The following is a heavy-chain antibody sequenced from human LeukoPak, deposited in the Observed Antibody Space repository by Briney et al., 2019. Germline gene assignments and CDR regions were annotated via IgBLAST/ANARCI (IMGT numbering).Heavy chain of an antibody. CDR1: GYTFTGYY. V-gene: IGHV1-2*06. Sequence: ASVKVSCKASGYTFTGYYMHWVRQAPRQGLEWMGRINPNSGGTNYAQKFQGRVTMTRDTSISTAYMELSRLRSDDTAVYYCARGELVGVGVISVGWFDPWGQGTLVTVSS. CDR2: INPNSGGT. J-gene: IGHJ5*02. CDR3: ARGELVGVGVISVGWFDP. D-gene: IGHD3-10*01.